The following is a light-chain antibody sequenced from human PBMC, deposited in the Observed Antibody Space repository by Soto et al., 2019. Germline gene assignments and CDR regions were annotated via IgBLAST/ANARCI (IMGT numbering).Light chain of an antibody. Sequence: DIQMTQSPSSLSASVGDRVTITCRASQGISNYLAWYQQKPGEVPKLLIYAASTLQSGVPSRFSGSGSGTDFTLTISRLLPDDGSTYYCQMYNSGPLFGGGTKVEIK. J-gene: IGKJ4*01. CDR3: QMYNSGPL. V-gene: IGKV1-27*01. CDR1: QGISNY. CDR2: AAS.